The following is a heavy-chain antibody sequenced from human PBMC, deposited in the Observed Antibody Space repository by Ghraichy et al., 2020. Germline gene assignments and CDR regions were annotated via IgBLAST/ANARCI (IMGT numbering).Heavy chain of an antibody. CDR3: AREYCSSTSCYGDY. J-gene: IGHJ4*02. V-gene: IGHV4-61*01. Sequence: SETLSLTCTVSGGSVSSGSYYWSWIRQPPGKGLEWIGYIYYSGSTNYKPSLKSRVTISVDTSKNQFSLKLSSVTAADTAVYYCAREYCSSTSCYGDYWGQGTLVTVSS. D-gene: IGHD2-2*01. CDR2: IYYSGST. CDR1: GGSVSSGSYY.